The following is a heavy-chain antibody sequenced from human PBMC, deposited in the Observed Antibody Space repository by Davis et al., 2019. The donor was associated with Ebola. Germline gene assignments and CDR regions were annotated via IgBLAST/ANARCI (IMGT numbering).Heavy chain of an antibody. CDR1: GFTFDDYV. Sequence: GESLKISCAASGFTFDDYVMHWVRQGPGKGLEWVANIKQDGSKKNYVDSVKDRFTISRDSAKNSLFLQMNNLRADDTAVYYCATELTGNAFDVWGRGTMVTVSS. CDR3: ATELTGNAFDV. D-gene: IGHD3-9*01. V-gene: IGHV3-7*03. CDR2: IKQDGSKK. J-gene: IGHJ3*01.